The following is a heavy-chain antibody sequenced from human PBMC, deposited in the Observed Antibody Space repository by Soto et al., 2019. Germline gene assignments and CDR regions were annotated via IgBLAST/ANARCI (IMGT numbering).Heavy chain of an antibody. CDR2: ISAYNGNT. J-gene: IGHJ6*03. CDR1: GYTFTNYG. Sequence: ASVKVSCKASGYTFTNYGITWVRQAPGQGLEWMGWISAYNGNTHYTQRLQGRVTMTTDTSTSTAYMELRGLRSDDTAVYYCARARQLVGYFYYYLDFWGKGTTVTVSS. V-gene: IGHV1-18*01. CDR3: ARARQLVGYFYYYLDF. D-gene: IGHD6-6*01.